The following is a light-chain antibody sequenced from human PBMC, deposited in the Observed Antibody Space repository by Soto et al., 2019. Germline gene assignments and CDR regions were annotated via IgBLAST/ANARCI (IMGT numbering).Light chain of an antibody. CDR3: QHYNNWPPWT. CDR2: DVS. V-gene: IGKV3-15*01. J-gene: IGKJ1*01. CDR1: QGVTTN. Sequence: EIVMTQSPGTLPVSPGERATLSCRAGQGVTTNFAWYQQKSGQSPRLLIYDVSIRATGVPARFSGTGSETDFTPTISGLQSEDSAVYYCQHYNNWPPWTFGQGTKVDIK.